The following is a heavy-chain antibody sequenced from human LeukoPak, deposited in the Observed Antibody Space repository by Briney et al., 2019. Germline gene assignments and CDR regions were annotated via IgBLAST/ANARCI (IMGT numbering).Heavy chain of an antibody. CDR1: GFTFSTYG. CDR3: ARGRPHGNDY. V-gene: IGHV3-30*03. D-gene: IGHD4-23*01. J-gene: IGHJ4*02. CDR2: IAYDGSNI. Sequence: GGSLRLSCAASGFTFSTYGMHWVRQAPGKGLEWVAVIAYDGSNIHYADSVKGRFTLSRDNSKKTLYLQMNSLRAEDTAVYYCARGRPHGNDYWGQGTLVTVSS.